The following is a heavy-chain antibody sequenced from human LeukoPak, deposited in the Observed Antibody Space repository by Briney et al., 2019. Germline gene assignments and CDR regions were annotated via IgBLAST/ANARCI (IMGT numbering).Heavy chain of an antibody. J-gene: IGHJ3*02. D-gene: IGHD6-13*01. CDR3: ARGVAAAGTVGLDAFDI. CDR1: GGTFSSYA. Sequence: SVKVSCKASGGTFSSYAISWVRQAPGQGLEWRGGIIPIFGTANYAQKFQGRVTITADESTSTAYMELSSLRSEDTAVYYCARGVAAAGTVGLDAFDIWGQGTMVTVSS. CDR2: IIPIFGTA. V-gene: IGHV1-69*13.